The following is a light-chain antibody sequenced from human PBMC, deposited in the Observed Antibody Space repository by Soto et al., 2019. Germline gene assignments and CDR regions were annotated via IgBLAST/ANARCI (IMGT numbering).Light chain of an antibody. CDR3: QQYGSSPRT. V-gene: IGKV3-20*01. Sequence: EIVLTQSPCTLSLSQGERATLFCRASQSVISNHLGWYRQKPGQAPRLLMYGASSRATGIPERFSGSGSGTDFTLTISRLEPEDFAVYYCQQYGSSPRTFGQGTKVDI. J-gene: IGKJ1*01. CDR2: GAS. CDR1: QSVISNH.